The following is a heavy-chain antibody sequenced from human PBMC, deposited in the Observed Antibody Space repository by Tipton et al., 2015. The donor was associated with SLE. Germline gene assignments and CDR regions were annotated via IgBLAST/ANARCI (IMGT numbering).Heavy chain of an antibody. J-gene: IGHJ4*02. CDR1: GGPLSICY. V-gene: IGHV4-34*01. Sequence: LSLTCAVYGGPLSICYYSWIRQPPGKGLEWIGEINHSGSTNYNPSLKSRVTISVDTSKNQLSLNLESVTAADTAVYYCARHEDTIPTNDWGQGTLVTVSS. CDR2: INHSGST. D-gene: IGHD3-3*01. CDR3: ARHEDTIPTND.